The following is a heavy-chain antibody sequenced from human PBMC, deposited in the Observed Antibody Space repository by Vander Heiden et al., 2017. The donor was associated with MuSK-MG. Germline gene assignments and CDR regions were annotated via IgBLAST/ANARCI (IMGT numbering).Heavy chain of an antibody. CDR3: ARVHPWFDP. CDR1: GGSISSYY. J-gene: IGHJ5*02. Sequence: QVQLQESGPGLVKPSETLSLTCTVSGGSISSYYWSWIRQPPGKGLEWIGYISYSGSTNYNPSLKSRVTISVDTSKNQFSMKLSSVTAADTAVYYCARVHPWFDPWGHGPLGTLAS. CDR2: ISYSGST. V-gene: IGHV4-59*01.